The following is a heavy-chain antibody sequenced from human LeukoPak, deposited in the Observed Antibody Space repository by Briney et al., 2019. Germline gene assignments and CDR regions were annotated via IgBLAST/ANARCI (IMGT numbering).Heavy chain of an antibody. J-gene: IGHJ4*02. D-gene: IGHD3-10*01. CDR2: VKSKSAGKTT. Sequence: GGSLRLSCAASGLSISNDWMSWVRQAPGKGLEWVARVKSKSAGKTTDYAAPVKGRFTISRDDSKNTLYLQMNSLKTEDTAVYYCTLIQGWGSGSYYRDFWGQGTLVTVSS. CDR3: TLIQGWGSGSYYRDF. V-gene: IGHV3-15*01. CDR1: GLSISNDW.